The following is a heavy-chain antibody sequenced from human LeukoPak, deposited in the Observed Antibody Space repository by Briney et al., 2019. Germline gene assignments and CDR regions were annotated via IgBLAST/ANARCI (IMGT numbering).Heavy chain of an antibody. V-gene: IGHV3-21*04. CDR1: GFTFSSYS. D-gene: IGHD3-22*01. CDR3: ASHSPTYYYDSKGAFDI. J-gene: IGHJ3*02. Sequence: GGSLRLSCAASGFTFSSYSMNWVRQAPGKGLEWVSSISSSSSYIYYADSVKGRFTISRDNAKNSLYLQMNSLRAEDTAVYCCASHSPTYYYDSKGAFDIWGQGTMVTVSS. CDR2: ISSSSSYI.